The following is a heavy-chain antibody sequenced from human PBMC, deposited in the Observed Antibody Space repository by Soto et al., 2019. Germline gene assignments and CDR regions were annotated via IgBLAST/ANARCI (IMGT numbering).Heavy chain of an antibody. CDR3: VRRSPEDAFDI. J-gene: IGHJ3*02. Sequence: QLQLQESGSGVVKPSQTLSLTCAVSGGCIISDGYSWSWIRQPPGKGLQWIGHIYEGGNTYYTPSLESRVAISTDKSKNQFSLRLSSVTAAYTAVYYCVRRSPEDAFDIWGQGTMVTVSP. CDR2: IYEGGNT. V-gene: IGHV4-30-2*01. CDR1: GGCIISDGYS.